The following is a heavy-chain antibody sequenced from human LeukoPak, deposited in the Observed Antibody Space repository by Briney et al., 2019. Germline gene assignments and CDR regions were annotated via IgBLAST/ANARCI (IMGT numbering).Heavy chain of an antibody. CDR3: ARYYYDSSGPGAFDP. CDR1: GGTFSSYT. CDR2: IIPILGIA. J-gene: IGHJ5*02. D-gene: IGHD3-22*01. V-gene: IGHV1-69*02. Sequence: SVKVSCEASGGTFSSYTISWVRQAPGQGLEWMGRIIPILGIANYAQKFQGRVTITADKSTSTAYMELSSLRSEDTAVYYCARYYYDSSGPGAFDPWGQGTLVTVSS.